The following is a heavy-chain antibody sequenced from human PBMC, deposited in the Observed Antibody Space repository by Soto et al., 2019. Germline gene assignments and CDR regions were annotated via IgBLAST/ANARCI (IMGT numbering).Heavy chain of an antibody. CDR3: TKAYFVWSSEQPYYFDY. D-gene: IGHD3-16*01. Sequence: EVQLLDSGGGLVQPGGSLRLSCAASGFTFSNYAMTWVRQGPGKGLEWVAGISGSGGRSYYADSVKGRFTISRDNSKSTLYLPMNGLRAEETAVYYCTKAYFVWSSEQPYYFDYWGQGTLVTVSS. CDR1: GFTFSNYA. J-gene: IGHJ4*02. CDR2: ISGSGGRS. V-gene: IGHV3-23*01.